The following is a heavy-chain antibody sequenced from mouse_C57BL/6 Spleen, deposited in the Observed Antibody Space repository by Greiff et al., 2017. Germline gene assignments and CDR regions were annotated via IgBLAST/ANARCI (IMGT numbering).Heavy chain of an antibody. CDR1: GFSFTSYG. V-gene: IGHV2-6-1*01. Sequence: VKLMESGPGLVAPSQSLSITCTVSGFSFTSYGVHWVRQPPGTGLEWLVVIWSDGSTTYNSDLKSRLSIRKVNTNGQVFLKMNSPQTDDTAMYYWAKHSHNYGSRSLDYWGQGTTLTVSS. CDR3: AKHSHNYGSRSLDY. CDR2: IWSDGST. D-gene: IGHD1-1*01. J-gene: IGHJ2*01.